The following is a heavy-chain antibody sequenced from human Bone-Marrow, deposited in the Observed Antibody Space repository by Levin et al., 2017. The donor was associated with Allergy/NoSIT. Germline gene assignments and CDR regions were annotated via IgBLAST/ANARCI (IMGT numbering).Heavy chain of an antibody. CDR1: GLNFSDHA. J-gene: IGHJ4*02. Sequence: GGSLRLSCLVSGLNFSDHAMHWVRQAPGKGLEWVAVISYDGGTQYYEDSVKGRFTISRANSKNTLYLQRDWLTTDDTGVYYCATPWEPFEYWGQGTLVSVAS. CDR3: ATPWEPFEY. CDR2: ISYDGGTQ. D-gene: IGHD1-26*01. V-gene: IGHV3-30*02.